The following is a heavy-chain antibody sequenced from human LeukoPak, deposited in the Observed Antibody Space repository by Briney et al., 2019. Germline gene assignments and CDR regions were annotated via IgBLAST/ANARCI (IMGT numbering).Heavy chain of an antibody. D-gene: IGHD3-22*01. CDR2: MNPNSGNT. CDR1: GGTFTHFV. CDR3: ARGRRRVVVVTKYYYYMDV. V-gene: IGHV1-8*03. J-gene: IGHJ6*03. Sequence: GASVKVSCKASGGTFTHFVISWLRQAPGQGLEWMGWMNPNSGNTGYAQKFQGRVTITRNTSISTAYMELSSLRSEDTAVYYCARGRRRVVVVTKYYYYMDVWGKGTTVTVSS.